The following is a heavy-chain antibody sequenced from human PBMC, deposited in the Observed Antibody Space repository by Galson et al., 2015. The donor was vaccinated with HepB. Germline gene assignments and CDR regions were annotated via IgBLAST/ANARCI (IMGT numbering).Heavy chain of an antibody. CDR1: GFTFSSYS. D-gene: IGHD6-19*01. V-gene: IGHV3-23*01. CDR3: AKRVGYSSGWYLDY. J-gene: IGHJ4*02. Sequence: SLRLSCAASGFTFSSYSMNWVRQAPGKGLEWVSSLSTSGGSTYYADSVKGRFAISRDTSKNTLYLQMNSLRAEDTAVYYCAKRVGYSSGWYLDYWGQGTLVTVSS. CDR2: LSTSGGST.